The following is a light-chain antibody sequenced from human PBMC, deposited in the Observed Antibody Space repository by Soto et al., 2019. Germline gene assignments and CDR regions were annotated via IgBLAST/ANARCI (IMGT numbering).Light chain of an antibody. J-gene: IGLJ1*01. Sequence: QSVLTQPASVSGSPGQSITISCTGTSSDVGGYNYVSWYQQHPGKAPKLMIYDVRNRASGASNRFSGSKSGNTASLTISGRQAEDEADYYCTSYTSSSTLYVFGTGTKVTVL. CDR2: DVR. V-gene: IGLV2-14*01. CDR3: TSYTSSSTLYV. CDR1: SSDVGGYNY.